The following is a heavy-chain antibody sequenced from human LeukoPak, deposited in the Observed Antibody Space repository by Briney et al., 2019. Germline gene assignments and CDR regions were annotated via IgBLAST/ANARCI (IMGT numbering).Heavy chain of an antibody. V-gene: IGHV1-8*01. CDR3: AREGNTYCGGDCYSDY. CDR2: LNPNSGNT. J-gene: IGHJ4*02. CDR1: AYTFTSYD. Sequence: ASVTVSCTASAYTFTSYDINWVRQATGQGLEWMGWLNPNSGNTGYAQKFQGRVTMTRNTSISTAYMELSSLRSEDTAVYYCAREGNTYCGGDCYSDYWGQGTLVTVSS. D-gene: IGHD2-21*02.